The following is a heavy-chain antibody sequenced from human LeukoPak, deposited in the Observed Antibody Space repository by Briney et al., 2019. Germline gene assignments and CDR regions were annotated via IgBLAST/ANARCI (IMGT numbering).Heavy chain of an antibody. Sequence: ASVKVSCKASGYTFIGYYMHWVRQAPGQGPEWMGWINPNSGGTNYAQKFQGWVTMTRDTSISTGYMVLSRLRSDDTAVYYCTRSLQFTIFGVWFDPWGQGTLVTVSS. D-gene: IGHD3-3*01. CDR1: GYTFIGYY. J-gene: IGHJ5*02. V-gene: IGHV1-2*04. CDR3: TRSLQFTIFGVWFDP. CDR2: INPNSGGT.